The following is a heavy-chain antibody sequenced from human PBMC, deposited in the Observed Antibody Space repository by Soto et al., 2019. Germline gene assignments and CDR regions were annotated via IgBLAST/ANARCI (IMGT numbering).Heavy chain of an antibody. CDR1: GFTFSNYA. D-gene: IGHD2-15*01. Sequence: QVQLVESGGGVVQPERSLRLSCAASGFTFSNYAMHWVRQAPGKGLEWVALISYDGSNKYYADSVKGRFTIPRDNSKNTLYLQMNSLRAEDTAVYYCARAKTVVDEWDYWGQGNLVTVSS. V-gene: IGHV3-30-3*01. J-gene: IGHJ4*02. CDR2: ISYDGSNK. CDR3: ARAKTVVDEWDY.